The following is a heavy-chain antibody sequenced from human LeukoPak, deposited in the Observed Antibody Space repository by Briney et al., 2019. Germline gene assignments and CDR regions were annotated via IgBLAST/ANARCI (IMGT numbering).Heavy chain of an antibody. CDR3: ARDSLGYLMAAVGAFDI. D-gene: IGHD2-15*01. V-gene: IGHV1-18*01. CDR2: ISAYNGNT. CDR1: GYTFTSYG. J-gene: IGHJ3*02. Sequence: GASVKVSCKASGYTFTSYGISWVRQAPGQGLEWMGWISAYNGNTNYAQKLQGRVTMTTDTSTSTAYMELRSLRSDDTAVYYCARDSLGYLMAAVGAFDIWGQGTMVTVSS.